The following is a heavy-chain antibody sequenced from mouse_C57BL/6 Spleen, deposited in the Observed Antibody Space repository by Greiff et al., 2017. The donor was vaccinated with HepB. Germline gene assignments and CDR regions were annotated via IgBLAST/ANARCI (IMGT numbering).Heavy chain of an antibody. D-gene: IGHD2-2*01. V-gene: IGHV1-80*01. Sequence: VQLQQSGAELVKPGASVKISCKASGYAFSSYWMNWVKQRPGKGLEWIGQIYPGDGDTNYNGKFKGKATLTADKSSSTAYMQLSSLTSEDSAVYFCARSGGMVTTPYYYAIDYWGQGTSVTVSS. CDR3: ARSGGMVTTPYYYAIDY. CDR1: GYAFSSYW. CDR2: IYPGDGDT. J-gene: IGHJ4*01.